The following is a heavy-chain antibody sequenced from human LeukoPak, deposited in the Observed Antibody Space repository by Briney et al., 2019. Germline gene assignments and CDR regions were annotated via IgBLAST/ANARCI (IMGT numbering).Heavy chain of an antibody. D-gene: IGHD2-2*03. Sequence: PGRSLRLSCAASGFTFSSHGMHWVRQAPGKGLEWVSTITTSDGNTYYADSVKGRFTVSRDNSKNTLFLQMNSLRAEDTAVYYCAKDGGLWISAHWGDSWGRGTLVTVSS. V-gene: IGHV3-23*01. CDR1: GFTFSSHG. J-gene: IGHJ4*02. CDR3: AKDGGLWISAHWGDS. CDR2: ITTSDGNT.